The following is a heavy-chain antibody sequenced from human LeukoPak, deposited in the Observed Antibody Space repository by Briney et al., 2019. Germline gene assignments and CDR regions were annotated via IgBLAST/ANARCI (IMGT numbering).Heavy chain of an antibody. J-gene: IGHJ4*02. D-gene: IGHD6-6*01. CDR2: ISSTSSTV. V-gene: IGHV3-48*01. CDR3: ARGRDSSSSYPGY. Sequence: GGSLRLSCAASGFTFSSYAMTWVRQAPGKGLEWVSYISSTSSTVYYADSVKGRFTISRDNVKNSLYLQMNSLRAEDTAVYYCARGRDSSSSYPGYWGQGTLVTVSS. CDR1: GFTFSSYA.